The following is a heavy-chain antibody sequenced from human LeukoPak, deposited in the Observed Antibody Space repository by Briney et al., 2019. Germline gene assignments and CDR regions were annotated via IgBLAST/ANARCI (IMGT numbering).Heavy chain of an antibody. Sequence: SETLSLTCTVSGVSISSSNSYWGWIRQPPGKGLEWIGSIYYSGNTYYNPSLKSRVTISVDTSKNQFSLKLSSVTAADTAVYYCARALGTGLVDYWGQGTLVTVSS. CDR3: ARALGTGLVDY. D-gene: IGHD2-8*02. CDR2: IYYSGNT. CDR1: GVSISSSNSY. V-gene: IGHV4-39*07. J-gene: IGHJ4*02.